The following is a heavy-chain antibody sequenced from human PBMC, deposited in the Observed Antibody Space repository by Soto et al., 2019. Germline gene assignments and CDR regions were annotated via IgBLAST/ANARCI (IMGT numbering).Heavy chain of an antibody. CDR2: INAGNGNT. Sequence: GASVKVSCKASGYTFTSYAMHWVRQAPGQRLEWMGWINAGNGNTKYSQKFQGRVTITRDTSASTAYIELSSLRSEDTAVYYCARVPYDILTGYLIAIDPWGQGTLVTVSS. D-gene: IGHD3-9*01. V-gene: IGHV1-3*01. CDR1: GYTFTSYA. CDR3: ARVPYDILTGYLIAIDP. J-gene: IGHJ5*02.